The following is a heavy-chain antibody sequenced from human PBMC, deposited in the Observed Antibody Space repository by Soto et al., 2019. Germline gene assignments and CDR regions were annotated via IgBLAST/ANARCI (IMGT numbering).Heavy chain of an antibody. CDR2: INGGIGNT. D-gene: IGHD4-17*01. V-gene: IGHV1-3*01. J-gene: IGHJ4*02. CDR1: GYDFNSYS. Sequence: QVRLEQSRAEVKERGASVKISCKASGYDFNSYSIHWLPQAPGQRPEYMGRINGGIGNTKFSQKFQDRLSISRDTSASAMYMELSSLTSGDTGVYYCARSSVTIDGLDFWGQGTLVIVSS. CDR3: ARSSVTIDGLDF.